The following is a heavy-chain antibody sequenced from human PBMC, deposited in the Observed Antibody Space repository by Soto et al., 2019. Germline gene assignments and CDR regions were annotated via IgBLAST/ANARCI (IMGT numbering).Heavy chain of an antibody. CDR3: ARLTPSYYYGAGSLDD. CDR2: INQSGGT. D-gene: IGHD3-10*01. V-gene: IGHV4-34*01. Sequence: PSETLSLTCAVYDGSFSAYYWSWIRQPPGKGLEWIGEINQSGGTNYNPSLKSRITISADTSKNQFFLKLTSVTAADTAVYYCARLTPSYYYGAGSLDDWGQGTLVTVAS. J-gene: IGHJ4*02. CDR1: DGSFSAYY.